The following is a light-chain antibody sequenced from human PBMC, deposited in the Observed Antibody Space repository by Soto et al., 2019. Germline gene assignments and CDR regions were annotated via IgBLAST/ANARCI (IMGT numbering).Light chain of an antibody. V-gene: IGKV1-5*01. CDR2: DAF. CDR1: QSIYNW. J-gene: IGKJ4*01. Sequence: IQRTQSPSTLSASVGDRVTITCRASQSIYNWLAWYQQKPGKAPKLLIFDAFSLESGVPFRFSGSGFGTEFTLTISSLQPDDSATYYCQQYKTYSLTFGGGTKVDIK. CDR3: QQYKTYSLT.